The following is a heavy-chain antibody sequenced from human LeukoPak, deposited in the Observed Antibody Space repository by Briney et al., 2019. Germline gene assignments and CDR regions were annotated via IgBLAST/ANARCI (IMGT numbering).Heavy chain of an antibody. CDR3: AKDRDCSSTSCYVPFDS. J-gene: IGHJ4*02. V-gene: IGHV3-23*01. CDR2: ISGSGRTT. Sequence: GSLRLSCAASGFTFTTYDMTWVRQAPGKGLEWVSGISGSGRTTNYADSVKGRFTISRDNSKNTLFLQMNNLRAEDTAVYYCAKDRDCSSTSCYVPFDSWGQGTLVTVSS. CDR1: GFTFTTYD. D-gene: IGHD2-2*01.